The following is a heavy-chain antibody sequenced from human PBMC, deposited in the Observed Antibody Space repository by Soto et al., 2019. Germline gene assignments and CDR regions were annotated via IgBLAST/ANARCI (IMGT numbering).Heavy chain of an antibody. CDR2: ISSSSSRI. V-gene: IGHV3-48*02. CDR3: ARDLVSSNWPYDFDY. J-gene: IGHJ4*02. D-gene: IGHD6-13*01. Sequence: EVQLVESGGGLVQPGGSLRLSCAASGFTFSTYSMNWVRQAPGKGLEWVSYISSSSSRIYYADSVKGRCTISRDNAKNALYLQMNSLRDEDTAVYYCARDLVSSNWPYDFDYWGQGTLVTVSS. CDR1: GFTFSTYS.